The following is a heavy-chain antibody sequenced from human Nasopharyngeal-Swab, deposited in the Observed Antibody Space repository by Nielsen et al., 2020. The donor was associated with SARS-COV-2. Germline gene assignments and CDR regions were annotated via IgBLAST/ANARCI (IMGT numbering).Heavy chain of an antibody. D-gene: IGHD3-16*01. Sequence: ASVKVSCKASGYTFTGYYMHWVRQATGQGLEWMGWMNPNSGNTGYAQKFQGRVTMTRNTSISTVYMELSSLRSEDTAVYYCARGNDFDPWGQGTLVTVSS. CDR3: ARGNDFDP. J-gene: IGHJ5*02. CDR2: MNPNSGNT. CDR1: GYTFTGYY. V-gene: IGHV1-8*02.